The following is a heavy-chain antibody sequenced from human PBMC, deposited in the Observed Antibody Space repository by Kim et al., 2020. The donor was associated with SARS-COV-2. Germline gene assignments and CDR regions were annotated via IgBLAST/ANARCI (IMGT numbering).Heavy chain of an antibody. Sequence: ASVKVSCKASGYTFTSYAMHWVRQAPGQRLEWMGWINAGNGDTKYSQKFQGRVTITRDTSASTAYLELSSRRSEDTAVSYCGGVAWFWVELDDYLGQGTL. CDR3: GGVAWFWVELDDY. CDR2: INAGNGDT. CDR1: GYTFTSYA. V-gene: IGHV1-3*01. D-gene: IGHD3-10*01. J-gene: IGHJ4*02.